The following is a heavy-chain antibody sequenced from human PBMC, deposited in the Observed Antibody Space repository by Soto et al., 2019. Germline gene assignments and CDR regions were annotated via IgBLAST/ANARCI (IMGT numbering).Heavy chain of an antibody. CDR1: GGSISSYY. V-gene: IGHV4-59*08. Sequence: QVQLQESGPGLVKPSETLSLTCTVSGGSISSYYWSWIRQPPGKGREWIGYIYYRGSTNYNPSLKCLVTLSVDTSNSQFSLKLSSVTAAAPAVYYCARHWVFWADYWGQGTLVTVSS. CDR3: ARHWVFWADY. D-gene: IGHD3-9*01. CDR2: IYYRGST. J-gene: IGHJ4*02.